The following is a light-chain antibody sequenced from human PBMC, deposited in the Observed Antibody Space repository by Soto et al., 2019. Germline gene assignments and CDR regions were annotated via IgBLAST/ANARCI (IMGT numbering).Light chain of an antibody. J-gene: IGLJ1*01. CDR2: DVR. V-gene: IGLV2-11*01. CDR1: STDVGAYNY. CDR3: CSYGGYYNYV. Sequence: QSALTQPRSVSGSPGQSVTISWTGTSTDVGAYNYVSWYQQHPGKAPKVMIYDVRKRPSGVPDRFSGSKSGNTASLTISGLQAEDEADYYCCSYGGYYNYVFGTGTKVTVL.